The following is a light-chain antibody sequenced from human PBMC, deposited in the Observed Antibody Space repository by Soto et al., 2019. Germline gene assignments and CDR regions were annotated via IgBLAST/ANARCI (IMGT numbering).Light chain of an antibody. J-gene: IGKJ1*01. CDR1: QSVSSS. V-gene: IGKV3-20*01. CDR2: GAS. CDR3: QQYGSSPWT. Sequence: EIVMTQSAFTLSGSAGESANISCGASQSVSSSLAWYQQKNGQAPRILIYGASTRATGIPARFSGSGYGTDFTLTISRLETEDFAVYYCQQYGSSPWTFGQGTKVDIK.